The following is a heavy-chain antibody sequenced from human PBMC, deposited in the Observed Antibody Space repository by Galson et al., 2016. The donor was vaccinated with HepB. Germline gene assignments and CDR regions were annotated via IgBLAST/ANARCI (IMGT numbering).Heavy chain of an antibody. CDR2: ITSGGDYR. J-gene: IGHJ5*02. Sequence: SLRLSCAASGFTFSNAYMSWIRQAPGKGLEWVSYITSGGDYRSYADSVKGRFTISRDNGKNLVFLHMDDLRAEDTAVYFCARAPPPLLRYYDYGNDFSCGQGTLVTVSS. CDR1: GFTFSNAY. V-gene: IGHV3-11*06. CDR3: ARAPPPLLRYYDYGNDFS. D-gene: IGHD3-16*01.